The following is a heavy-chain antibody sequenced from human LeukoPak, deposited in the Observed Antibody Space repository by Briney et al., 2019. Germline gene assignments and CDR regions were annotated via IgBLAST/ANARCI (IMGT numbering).Heavy chain of an antibody. CDR2: INSDGSST. CDR1: RFTFSSYW. J-gene: IGHJ4*02. V-gene: IGHV3-74*01. D-gene: IGHD3-9*01. CDR3: ARTTMFSDILSL. Sequence: GGSLRLSCAASRFTFSSYWMHWVRQAPGKGLVWVSRINSDGSSTSYADSVKGRFTISRDNAKNTLYLQMNSLRAEDTAVYYCARTTMFSDILSLWGQGTLVTVSS.